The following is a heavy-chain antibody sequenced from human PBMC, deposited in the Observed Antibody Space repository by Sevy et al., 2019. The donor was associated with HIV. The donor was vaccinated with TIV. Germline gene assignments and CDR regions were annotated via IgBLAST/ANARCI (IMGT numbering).Heavy chain of an antibody. CDR3: AKEGVGVRGVMGYYYYGMDV. CDR1: GFTFSSYA. Sequence: GESLKISCAASGFTFSSYAMSWVRQAPGKGLEWVSAISGSGGSTYYADSVKGRFTISRDNSKNTLYLQMNSLRAEDTAVYYCAKEGVGVRGVMGYYYYGMDVWGQGTTVTVSS. V-gene: IGHV3-23*01. J-gene: IGHJ6*02. CDR2: ISGSGGST. D-gene: IGHD3-10*01.